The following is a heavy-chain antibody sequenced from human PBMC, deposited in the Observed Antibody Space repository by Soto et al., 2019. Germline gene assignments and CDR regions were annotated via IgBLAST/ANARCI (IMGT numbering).Heavy chain of an antibody. V-gene: IGHV4-59*01. Sequence: SETLSLTCTVSGGSISSYYWSWIRQPPGKGLEWIGYIYYSGSTNYNPSLKSRVTISVDTSKNQFSLKLSSVTAADKAVYYCARDVPAPFWSGYRGPYGMDVWGQGTTVTVSS. CDR3: ARDVPAPFWSGYRGPYGMDV. J-gene: IGHJ6*02. CDR2: IYYSGST. CDR1: GGSISSYY. D-gene: IGHD3-3*01.